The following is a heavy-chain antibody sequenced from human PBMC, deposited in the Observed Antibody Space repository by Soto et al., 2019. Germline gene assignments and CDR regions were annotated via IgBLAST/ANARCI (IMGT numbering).Heavy chain of an antibody. V-gene: IGHV3-73*02. CDR3: TRRDSSSST. D-gene: IGHD6-6*01. Sequence: EVQLVESGGGLVQPGGSLKLSCAASGFTFSGSAMHWVRQASGKGLEWVGRIRSKANSYATAYAASVKGRFTISRDDSKNTAYLQMNSLKPEDTAVYYCTRRDSSSSTWGQGTLVTVSS. CDR2: IRSKANSYAT. J-gene: IGHJ4*02. CDR1: GFTFSGSA.